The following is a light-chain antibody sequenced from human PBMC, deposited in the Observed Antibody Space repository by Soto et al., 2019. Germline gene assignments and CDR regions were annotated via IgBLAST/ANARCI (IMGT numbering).Light chain of an antibody. Sequence: QSALTQPPSASGSPGQSVTISCTGTSSDVGSYNYVSWYQQHPGKAPKLMIYEVSQRPSGVPDRFSGSKSDNTASLTISGLQAEDEADYYCCSYAGIYSYVFGTGTKVTVL. CDR3: CSYAGIYSYV. CDR2: EVS. J-gene: IGLJ1*01. CDR1: SSDVGSYNY. V-gene: IGLV2-8*01.